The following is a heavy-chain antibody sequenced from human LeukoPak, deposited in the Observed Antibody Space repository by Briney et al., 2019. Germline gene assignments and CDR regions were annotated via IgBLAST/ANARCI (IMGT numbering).Heavy chain of an antibody. J-gene: IGHJ4*02. CDR2: IYYSGST. V-gene: IGHV4-39*07. CDR3: ARDPSTFYFDY. CDR1: GGSISSSSYY. D-gene: IGHD3-16*01. Sequence: SETLSLTCTVSGGSISSSSYYWDWIRQSPGKGLEWIGSIYYSGSTYYNPSLKSRVTISVDTSKNQVSLKLSSVTAADTAIYYCARDPSTFYFDYWGQGALVTVSS.